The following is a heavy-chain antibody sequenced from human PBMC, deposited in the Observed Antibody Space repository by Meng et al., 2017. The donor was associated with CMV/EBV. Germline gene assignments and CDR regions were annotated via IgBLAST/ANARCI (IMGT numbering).Heavy chain of an antibody. V-gene: IGHV3-48*03. CDR2: ISSSGSTI. CDR1: GFTFSSYE. Sequence: SLKIPFAAPGFTFSSYEMNWVRQAPGKGLEWVSYISSSGSTIYYADSVKGRFTISRDNAKNSLYLQMNSLSAEDTAVYYCAGYSNYGLYYYYGMDVWGQGTTVTVSS. J-gene: IGHJ6*02. CDR3: AGYSNYGLYYYYGMDV. D-gene: IGHD4-11*01.